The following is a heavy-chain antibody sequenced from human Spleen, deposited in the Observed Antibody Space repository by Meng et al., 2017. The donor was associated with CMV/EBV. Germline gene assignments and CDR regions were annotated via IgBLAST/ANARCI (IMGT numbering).Heavy chain of an antibody. V-gene: IGHV3-20*04. D-gene: IGHD3-10*01. CDR1: GGSFSDYY. J-gene: IGHJ4*02. CDR2: INWNGERT. CDR3: ARVVQWYGVDY. Sequence: ETLSLTCAVYGGSFSDYYWSWVRQVPGKGLEWVSNINWNGERTGYADSVKGRFTISRDNAKSSLYVQMNSLRPEDTALYYCARVVQWYGVDYWGQGALVTVSS.